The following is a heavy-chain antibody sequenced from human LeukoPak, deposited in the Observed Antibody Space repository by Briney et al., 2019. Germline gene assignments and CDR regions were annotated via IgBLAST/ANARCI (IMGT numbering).Heavy chain of an antibody. CDR1: GGSISSSSYY. Sequence: PSETLSLTCTVSGGSISSSSYYCGWIRQPPGKGLEWIGSIYYSGSTYYNPSLKSRVTISVDTSKNQFSLKLSSVTAADTAVYYCASLNEGSKTVRGYSSGWPFDYWGQGTLVTVSS. CDR3: ASLNEGSKTVRGYSSGWPFDY. J-gene: IGHJ4*02. CDR2: IYYSGST. V-gene: IGHV4-39*01. D-gene: IGHD6-19*01.